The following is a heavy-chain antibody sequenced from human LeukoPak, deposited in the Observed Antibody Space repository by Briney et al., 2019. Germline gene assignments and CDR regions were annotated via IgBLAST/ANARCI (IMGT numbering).Heavy chain of an antibody. J-gene: IGHJ4*02. CDR1: GFTFSSYG. V-gene: IGHV3-30*18. Sequence: GALKLSCEASGFTFSSYGMHWVRQAPGKGLEWVAVISYDGSNKSDSVKGRFTISRDNSKNTLYLQMNSLRAEDTAVYYCAKGKAAAGSGYFDYWGQGTLVTVSS. CDR3: AKGKAAAGSGYFDY. D-gene: IGHD6-13*01. CDR2: ISYDGSNK.